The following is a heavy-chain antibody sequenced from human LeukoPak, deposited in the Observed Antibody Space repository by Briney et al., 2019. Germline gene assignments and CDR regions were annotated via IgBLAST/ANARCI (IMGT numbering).Heavy chain of an antibody. D-gene: IGHD1-1*01. CDR3: ARDWNGSGTAFDH. V-gene: IGHV3-7*05. Sequence: GGSLRLSCAASGFSFSAYWMSWVRQAPGKGLEWEANIKVDGTEKYYVDSVKGRFTISRDNAKHSLSLQMSGLRAEDTAVYYCARDWNGSGTAFDHWGQGTLVTVSS. CDR1: GFSFSAYW. J-gene: IGHJ4*02. CDR2: IKVDGTEK.